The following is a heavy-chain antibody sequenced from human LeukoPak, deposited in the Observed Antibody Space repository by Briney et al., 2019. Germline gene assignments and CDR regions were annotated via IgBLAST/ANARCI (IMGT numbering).Heavy chain of an antibody. CDR2: INRKGSST. D-gene: IGHD1-1*01. J-gene: IGHJ4*02. CDR3: ARATTGMPDY. CDR1: GFTFNNYW. V-gene: IGHV3-74*01. Sequence: PGGSLRLSCAASGFTFNNYWMHWVRQAPGKGLVWVSRINRKGSSTNYADSVKGRITISRDNAKNTLYLQMNSLRAEDTAVYYCARATTGMPDYWGQGTLVTVSS.